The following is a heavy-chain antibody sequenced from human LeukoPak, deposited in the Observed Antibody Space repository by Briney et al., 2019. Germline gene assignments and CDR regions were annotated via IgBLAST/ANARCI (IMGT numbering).Heavy chain of an antibody. CDR1: GFTFSDYY. CDR3: AIYRSYGDRDY. Sequence: GGSLRLSCAASGFTFSDYYMSWIRQAPGKGLEWVSYISSSSTYTNYADSVKGRFTISRDNAKNSLYLQMNSLRAEDTAVYYCAIYRSYGDRDYWGQGTLVTVSS. J-gene: IGHJ4*02. D-gene: IGHD4-17*01. CDR2: ISSSSTYT. V-gene: IGHV3-11*06.